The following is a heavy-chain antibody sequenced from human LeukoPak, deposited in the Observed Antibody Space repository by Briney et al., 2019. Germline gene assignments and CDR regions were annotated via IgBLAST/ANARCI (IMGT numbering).Heavy chain of an antibody. CDR1: GGSVSSADYS. D-gene: IGHD2-15*01. CDR3: ARGFDDYYAASGATWVYLDY. J-gene: IGHJ4*02. Sequence: SETLSLTCDVSGGSVSSADYSWSWIRQPPGKGLEWIGFIFHGGSSYYNPSLKSRVTISIDRSKNQFSLELNSVTAADTAVYYCARGFDDYYAASGATWVYLDYWGQGSLVTVSS. CDR2: IFHGGSS. V-gene: IGHV4-30-2*01.